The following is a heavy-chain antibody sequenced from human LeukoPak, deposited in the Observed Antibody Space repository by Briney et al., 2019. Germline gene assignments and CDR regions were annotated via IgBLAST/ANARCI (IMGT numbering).Heavy chain of an antibody. CDR3: ARVLYRDIDY. J-gene: IGHJ4*02. CDR1: KYSFISYW. V-gene: IGHV5-51*01. CDR2: IYPGDSDT. Sequence: GESLKISCKGSKYSFISYWIGWVRQKPRRGLEWMGMIYPGDSDTRYSPSFQGQVTISADKSINTAYLQWSSLKASDTAMYYCARVLYRDIDYWGQGTLVTVSS. D-gene: IGHD3-16*02.